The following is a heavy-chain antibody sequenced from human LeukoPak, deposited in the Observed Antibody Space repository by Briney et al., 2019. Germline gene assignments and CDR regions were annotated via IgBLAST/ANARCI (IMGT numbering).Heavy chain of an antibody. D-gene: IGHD1-26*01. J-gene: IGHJ4*02. CDR1: GFTFSIYT. V-gene: IGHV3-48*01. CDR3: ARTEWELLGGYYFDY. Sequence: GGSLRLSCAASGFTFSIYTMNWVRQAPGKGLEWVSYISSSSSTIYHADSVKGRFTISRDNAKNSLYLQMNSLRAEDTAVYYCARTEWELLGGYYFDYWGQGTLVTVSS. CDR2: ISSSSSTI.